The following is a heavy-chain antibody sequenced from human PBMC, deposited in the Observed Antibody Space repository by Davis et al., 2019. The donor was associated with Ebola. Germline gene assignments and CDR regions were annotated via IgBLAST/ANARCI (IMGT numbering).Heavy chain of an antibody. V-gene: IGHV3-33*01. D-gene: IGHD3-3*01. CDR1: GFTFTSYG. CDR2: VYYDGSNK. CDR3: ARGDGYYALDY. J-gene: IGHJ4*02. Sequence: PGGSLRLSCAASGFTFTSYGIHWVRQAPGKGLEWVALVYYDGSNKYFADSVKGRFIISRDNSKNTVYLQMNSLRAQDTAFYYCARGDGYYALDYWGQGTLVTVSS.